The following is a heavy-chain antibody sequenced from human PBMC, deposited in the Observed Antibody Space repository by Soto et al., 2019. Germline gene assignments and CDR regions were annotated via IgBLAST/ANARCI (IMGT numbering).Heavy chain of an antibody. D-gene: IGHD5-18*01. J-gene: IGHJ4*02. CDR1: GFTVSSNY. CDR3: ARDQPGYSYGYGLGY. CDR2: ISSSSSYI. V-gene: IGHV3-21*01. Sequence: GSLRLSCAASGFTVSSNYMNWVRQAPGKGLEWVSSISSSSSYIYYADSVKGRFTISRDNAKNSLYLQMNSLRAEDTAVYYCARDQPGYSYGYGLGYWGQGTLVTVSS.